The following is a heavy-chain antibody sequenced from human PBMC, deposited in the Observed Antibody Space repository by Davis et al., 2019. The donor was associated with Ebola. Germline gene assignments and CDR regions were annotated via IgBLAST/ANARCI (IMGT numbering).Heavy chain of an antibody. Sequence: GESLKISCAASGFTFSSYVMSWVRQAPGKGLEWVSDISGSGGSTYYADSVKGRFTISRDNSKNTLYLQMNSLRAEDTAVYYCAKVAGPFDYWGQGTLITVSS. CDR3: AKVAGPFDY. CDR1: GFTFSSYV. D-gene: IGHD3-10*01. J-gene: IGHJ4*02. CDR2: ISGSGGST. V-gene: IGHV3-23*01.